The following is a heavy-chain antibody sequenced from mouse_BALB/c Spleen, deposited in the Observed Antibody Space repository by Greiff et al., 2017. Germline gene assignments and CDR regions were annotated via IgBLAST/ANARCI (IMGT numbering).Heavy chain of an antibody. Sequence: EVKLMESGGGLVKPGGSLKLSCAASGFTFSSYAMSWVRQTPEKRLEWVASISSGGSTYYPDSVKGRFTISRDNARNILYLQMSSLRSEDTAMYYCARTYGYYFDYWGQGTTLTVSS. CDR3: ARTYGYYFDY. V-gene: IGHV5-6-5*01. CDR2: ISSGGST. D-gene: IGHD1-2*01. J-gene: IGHJ2*01. CDR1: GFTFSSYA.